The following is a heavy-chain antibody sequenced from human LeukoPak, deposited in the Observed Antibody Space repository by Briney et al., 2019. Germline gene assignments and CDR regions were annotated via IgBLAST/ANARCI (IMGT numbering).Heavy chain of an antibody. Sequence: GRSVRLSCAASGFTFSSYGMHWLRQAPGKGREWLALISYDGSNTYYTDSVKVRFTISRDNSKNTLYLKMNSMRAEDTAVYYCAKDLVPAAYYYYGMDVWGQGTTVTVSS. J-gene: IGHJ6*02. CDR3: AKDLVPAAYYYYGMDV. CDR1: GFTFSSYG. D-gene: IGHD2-2*01. V-gene: IGHV3-30*18. CDR2: ISYDGSNT.